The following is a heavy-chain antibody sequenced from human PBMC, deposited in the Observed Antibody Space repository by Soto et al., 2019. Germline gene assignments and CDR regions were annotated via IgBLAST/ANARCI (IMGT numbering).Heavy chain of an antibody. CDR3: ARDLGVYGKYYYSMDA. Sequence: SETLSLTCAVSGSSISSYCCWGWIRQSPGEGLEWIGSIYHGGSTYYNPSLKSRVTISVDTSTNQFSLKLSSVTAADTAVYYCARDLGVYGKYYYSMDAWGQGTTVTVSS. V-gene: IGHV4-38-2*02. J-gene: IGHJ6*02. D-gene: IGHD2-8*01. CDR1: GSSISSYCC. CDR2: IYHGGST.